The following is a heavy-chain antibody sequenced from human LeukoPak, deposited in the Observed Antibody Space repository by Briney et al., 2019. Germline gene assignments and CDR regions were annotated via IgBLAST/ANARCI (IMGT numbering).Heavy chain of an antibody. CDR2: INHRGDT. J-gene: IGHJ4*03. D-gene: IGHD1-1*01. V-gene: IGHV4-34*01. CDR1: GGSFSTYY. Sequence: SETLSLTCAVYGGSFSTYYWSWIRQSPGKGLEWIAEINHRGDTNYNPSVKSRVTISVDTSKNQFSLKVRSLTAADTAVYYCARGPTISETGYFDFWGEGTLVTVSS. CDR3: ARGPTISETGYFDF.